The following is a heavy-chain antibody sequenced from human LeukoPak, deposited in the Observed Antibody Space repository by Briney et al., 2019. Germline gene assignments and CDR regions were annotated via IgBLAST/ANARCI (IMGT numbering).Heavy chain of an antibody. Sequence: GASVKVSCKASGYTFTGSYIHWVRQAPGQGLEWMGWIDPNSGGTNYAQKFQGRVTLTRDTSITTAYMELSRLRSDDTAVFYCARSPHILTGENFDFWGQGTLVTVSS. CDR1: GYTFTGSY. J-gene: IGHJ4*02. CDR3: ARSPHILTGENFDF. D-gene: IGHD3-9*01. CDR2: IDPNSGGT. V-gene: IGHV1-2*02.